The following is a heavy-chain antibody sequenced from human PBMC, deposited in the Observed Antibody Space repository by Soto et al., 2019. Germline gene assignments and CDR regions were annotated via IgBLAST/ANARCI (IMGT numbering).Heavy chain of an antibody. CDR1: GFTFSSYA. CDR3: AREGGGSYSTGFDY. J-gene: IGHJ4*02. D-gene: IGHD1-26*01. CDR2: ISYDGSNK. V-gene: IGHV3-30-3*01. Sequence: GGSLRLSCAASGFTFSSYAMHWVRQAPGKGLEWVAVISYDGSNKYYADSVKGRFTISRDNSKNTLYLQMNSLRAEDTAVYYCAREGGGSYSTGFDYWGQGTLVTVSS.